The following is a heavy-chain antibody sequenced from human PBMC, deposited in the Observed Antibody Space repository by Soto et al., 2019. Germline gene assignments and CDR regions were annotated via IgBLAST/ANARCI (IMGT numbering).Heavy chain of an antibody. CDR3: ARDPLRDGSGYSYGMDV. V-gene: IGHV4-59*01. CDR1: GGSISNYY. J-gene: IGHJ6*02. D-gene: IGHD3-22*01. CDR2: IYYTGTT. Sequence: SETLSLTCTVSGGSISNYYWSWIRQPPGKGLEWIGYIYYTGTTNYNPSLKGRVTISVDTSKNQFSLKLSSVTAADTAVYYCARDPLRDGSGYSYGMDVWGPGTTVTVSS.